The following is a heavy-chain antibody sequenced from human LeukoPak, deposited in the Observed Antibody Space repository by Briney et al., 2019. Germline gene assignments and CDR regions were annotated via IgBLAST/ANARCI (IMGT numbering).Heavy chain of an antibody. CDR1: GFTFSSYW. J-gene: IGHJ4*02. CDR2: INSDGSSP. V-gene: IGHV3-74*01. Sequence: GGSLRLSCAASGFTFSSYWMHWVRQAPGKGLVWVSRINSDGSSPSYADSVKGRFTISRDNAKNTLYLQMNSLRAEDTAVYYCARDRPALPLDYWGQGTLVTVSS. D-gene: IGHD6-6*01. CDR3: ARDRPALPLDY.